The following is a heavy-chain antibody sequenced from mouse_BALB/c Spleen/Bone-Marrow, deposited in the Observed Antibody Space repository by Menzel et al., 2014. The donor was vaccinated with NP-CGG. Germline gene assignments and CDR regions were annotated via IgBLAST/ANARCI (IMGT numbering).Heavy chain of an antibody. V-gene: IGHV1-7*01. Sequence: QVQLQQSGAELAKPGASVKMSCKASGYTFTNYWMHRVKQRPGQGLEWIGYINPSTGYTEYNQKFKDKATLTADKSSSTAYMQLSSLTSEDSAVYYCARGYQRILAYWGQGTLVTVSA. J-gene: IGHJ3*01. CDR2: INPSTGYT. CDR3: ARGYQRILAY. CDR1: GYTFTNYW.